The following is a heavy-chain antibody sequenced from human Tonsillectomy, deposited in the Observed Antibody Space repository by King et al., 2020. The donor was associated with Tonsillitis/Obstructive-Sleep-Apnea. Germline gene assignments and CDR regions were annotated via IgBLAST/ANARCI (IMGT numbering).Heavy chain of an antibody. CDR1: GYTFTNYA. Sequence: QLVQSGAEVKKPGASVKVSCKASGYTFTNYAMHWLRQAPGHSLEWLGWINAGTGNTKSSQNFQGSVAITRDTSASTAYMELSSLRSEDTAIYYCARDRNYFDFWGQGTLVTVSS. V-gene: IGHV1-3*01. CDR2: INAGTGNT. CDR3: ARDRNYFDF. J-gene: IGHJ4*02.